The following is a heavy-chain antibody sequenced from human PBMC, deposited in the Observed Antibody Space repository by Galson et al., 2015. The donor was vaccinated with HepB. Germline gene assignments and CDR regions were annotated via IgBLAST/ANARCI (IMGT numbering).Heavy chain of an antibody. CDR2: ISSSGGST. D-gene: IGHD2-2*01. J-gene: IGHJ4*02. V-gene: IGHV3-23*01. Sequence: SLRLSCAASGFSFSRYAMNWVRQAPGKGLEWVSAISSSGGSTFYADSVKDRFTISRDNVKDTLYVQMNSLRAEDTAVYYCAKDAGYGSRASWYFDYWGQGTLVTVSS. CDR3: AKDAGYGSRASWYFDY. CDR1: GFSFSRYA.